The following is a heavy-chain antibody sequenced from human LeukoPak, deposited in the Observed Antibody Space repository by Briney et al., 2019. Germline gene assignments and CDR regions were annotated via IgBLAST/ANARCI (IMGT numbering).Heavy chain of an antibody. D-gene: IGHD5-18*01. CDR2: SSMEDGSI. V-gene: IGHV3-9*01. J-gene: IGHJ4*02. CDR3: AKGHTYGLGASYLDY. CDR1: GFTIDDDA. Sequence: PGGSLRLSCAVSGFTIDDDAMDWVRQAPGKGLGWVSASSMEDGSIGQSDSSKGQIPNSRKKPKNSLNLQKDRLRTGDTALYFCAKGHTYGLGASYLDYWGQGTLVTVSS.